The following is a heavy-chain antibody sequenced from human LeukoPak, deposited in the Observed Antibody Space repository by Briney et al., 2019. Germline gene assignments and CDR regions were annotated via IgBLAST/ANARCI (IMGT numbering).Heavy chain of an antibody. J-gene: IGHJ4*02. D-gene: IGHD5-12*01. V-gene: IGHV3-21*01. CDR2: ISSSSSYI. Sequence: GGSLRLSCAASGFTISSYSMNWVRQAPGKGLEWVSSISSSSSYIYYADSVKGRFTISRDNAKNSLYLQMNSLRAEDTAVYYCARVGYSGYEPLDYFDYWGQGTLVTVSS. CDR1: GFTISSYS. CDR3: ARVGYSGYEPLDYFDY.